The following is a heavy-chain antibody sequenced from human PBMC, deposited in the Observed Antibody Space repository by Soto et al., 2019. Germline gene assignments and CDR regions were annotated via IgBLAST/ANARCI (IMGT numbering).Heavy chain of an antibody. Sequence: QLQLQESGSGLVKPSQTLSLTCAVSGGSISSGGYSWSWIRQPPGKGLEWIGYIYHSGSTYYNPSLKSRGTISVDRSKTQFSLKLSSVTAADTAVYYCASTDYYDSRGYSYWGQGTLVTVSS. CDR2: IYHSGST. CDR1: GGSISSGGYS. D-gene: IGHD3-22*01. J-gene: IGHJ4*02. CDR3: ASTDYYDSRGYSY. V-gene: IGHV4-30-2*01.